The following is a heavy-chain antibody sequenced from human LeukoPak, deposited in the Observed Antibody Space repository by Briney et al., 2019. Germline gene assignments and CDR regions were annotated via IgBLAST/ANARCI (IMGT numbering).Heavy chain of an antibody. J-gene: IGHJ3*02. V-gene: IGHV1-18*01. CDR2: ITCYSGNT. D-gene: IGHD5-24*01. CDR1: GATFSSYG. Sequence: PTVDLSCKSSGATFSSYGIRGVRHARGQGLEWRSLITCYSGNTNNAQKFGGRITMTADTSTPTSYVELRSLRCDDTAVYYCARGLQENLAWLQAFSAFDIWGQGTMVTISS. CDR3: ARGLQENLAWLQAFSAFDI.